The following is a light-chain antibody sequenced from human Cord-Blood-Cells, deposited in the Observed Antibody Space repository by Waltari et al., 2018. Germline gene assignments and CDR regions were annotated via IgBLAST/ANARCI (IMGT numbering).Light chain of an antibody. J-gene: IGKJ5*01. CDR1: QDISNY. CDR3: QQYDNLLIT. CDR2: DAS. Sequence: IQMTHSPSSLYASVGDRVTITCQASQDISNYLNWYQQKPGKAPKLLIYDASNLETGVPSRFSGSGSGTDFTFTISSLQPEDIATYYCQQYDNLLITFGQGTRLEIK. V-gene: IGKV1-33*01.